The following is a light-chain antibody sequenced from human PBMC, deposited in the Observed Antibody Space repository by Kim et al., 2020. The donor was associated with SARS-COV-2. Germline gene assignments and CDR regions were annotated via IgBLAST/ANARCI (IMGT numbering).Light chain of an antibody. CDR2: SNN. CDR1: SSNIGSNT. CDR3: AAWDDSLNVL. J-gene: IGLJ2*01. V-gene: IGLV1-44*01. Sequence: QSVLTQPPSASGTPGQWVTISCSGSSSNIGSNTVNWYQQLPGTAPKLLIYSNNQRPSGVPDRFSGSKSGTSASLAISGLQSEDEADYYCAAWDDSLNVLFGGGTQLTVL.